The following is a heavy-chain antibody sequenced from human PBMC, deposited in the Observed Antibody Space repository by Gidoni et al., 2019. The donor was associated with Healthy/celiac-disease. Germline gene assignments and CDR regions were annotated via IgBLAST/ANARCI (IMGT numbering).Heavy chain of an antibody. CDR1: GYTFTDYF. V-gene: IGHV1-2*02. CDR2: INPDSGGT. D-gene: IGHD3-10*01. J-gene: IGHJ5*02. Sequence: QVQLVQSGTEVKKPGASVKVSCKASGYTFTDYFIHWVRQAPGQGLAWMGWINPDSGGTNYAQRFQGRVTMTRDTSISTAYLELSSLRSVDTAVYYCARDAGSESRHYNWFDPWGQGTLVTVSS. CDR3: ARDAGSESRHYNWFDP.